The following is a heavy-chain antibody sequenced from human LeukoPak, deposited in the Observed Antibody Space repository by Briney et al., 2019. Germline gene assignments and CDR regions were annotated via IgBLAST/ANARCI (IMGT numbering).Heavy chain of an antibody. Sequence: GGSLRLSCAASGFTFSSYWMSWVRQAPGKGLEWVANIKQDGSEKYYVDSVKGRFTISRDNAKNSLYLQMNSLRAEDTAVYYCARARQSKYYYYMDVWGKGTTVTVSS. CDR3: ARARQSKYYYYMDV. V-gene: IGHV3-7*01. CDR1: GFTFSSYW. J-gene: IGHJ6*03. CDR2: IKQDGSEK.